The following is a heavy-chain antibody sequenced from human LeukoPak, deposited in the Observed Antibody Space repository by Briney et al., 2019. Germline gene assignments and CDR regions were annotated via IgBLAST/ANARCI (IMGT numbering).Heavy chain of an antibody. CDR2: ISGSGVST. Sequence: GGSLRLSCAASGFTFSSYAMTWVRQAPGQGLEWVSTISGSGVSTYYADSVKGRFTISRDNSKNTLYLQMNSLRAEDTAVYYCALHGGSIWGQGTMVTVSS. CDR1: GFTFSSYA. J-gene: IGHJ3*02. D-gene: IGHD6-25*01. CDR3: ALHGGSI. V-gene: IGHV3-23*01.